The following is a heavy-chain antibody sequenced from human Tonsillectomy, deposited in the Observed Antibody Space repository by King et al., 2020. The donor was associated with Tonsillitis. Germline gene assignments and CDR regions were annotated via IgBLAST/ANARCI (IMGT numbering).Heavy chain of an antibody. Sequence: VQLVESGGGVVQPGRSPRLSCAASGFTFSNYGMHWVRQAPGKGLEWVALIAYDASYENYADSVKGRFAISRDNSKNTLYLEMNSLRVEDTAVYYCAKDGIALSDWYFDLWGRGTLVTVSS. J-gene: IGHJ2*01. V-gene: IGHV3-30*18. D-gene: IGHD3-16*02. CDR3: AKDGIALSDWYFDL. CDR1: GFTFSNYG. CDR2: IAYDASYE.